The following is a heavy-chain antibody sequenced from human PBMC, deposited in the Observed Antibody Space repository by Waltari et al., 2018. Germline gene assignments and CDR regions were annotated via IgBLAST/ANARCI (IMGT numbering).Heavy chain of an antibody. CDR3: ARSLLWRGAFDI. Sequence: QVQLQQWGAGLLKPSETLSLTCAVSGGSFSTYYWSWIRQPPGKGLEWIGEIIQSVSPTDNSSLKSRGTISVDTSKNQFSLKLSSLTAADTAVYYCARSLLWRGAFDIWGQGTMVTVSS. CDR2: IIQSVSP. J-gene: IGHJ3*02. CDR1: GGSFSTYY. D-gene: IGHD3-10*01. V-gene: IGHV4-34*12.